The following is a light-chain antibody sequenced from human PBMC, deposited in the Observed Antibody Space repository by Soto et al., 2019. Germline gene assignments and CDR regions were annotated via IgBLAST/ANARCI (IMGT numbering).Light chain of an antibody. CDR3: QQSYSTPLT. Sequence: ILLTQSRVTLSVAEVEISAVSCRASQSVSSYLAWYQQKPGQAPRLLIYDASNRATGIPARFSGSGSGTDFTLTISSLQPEDFATYYCQQSYSTPLTFGGGTKVDIK. V-gene: IGKV3-11*01. J-gene: IGKJ4*01. CDR2: DAS. CDR1: QSVSSY.